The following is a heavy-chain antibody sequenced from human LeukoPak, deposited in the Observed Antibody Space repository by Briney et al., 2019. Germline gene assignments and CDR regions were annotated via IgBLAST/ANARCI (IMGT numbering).Heavy chain of an antibody. J-gene: IGHJ5*02. V-gene: IGHV6-1*01. CDR1: VDSVSSNSAA. CDR2: TYYRSKWYN. Sequence: SQTLSLTFAISVDSVSSNSAAWNWLRQSPSRGLEWLGSTYYRSKWYNDYAVSVKSRITINPDTSKNQFSLQLNSVTPEDTAVYYCARYGDGWFDPWGQGTLVTVSS. CDR3: ARYGDGWFDP. D-gene: IGHD4-17*01.